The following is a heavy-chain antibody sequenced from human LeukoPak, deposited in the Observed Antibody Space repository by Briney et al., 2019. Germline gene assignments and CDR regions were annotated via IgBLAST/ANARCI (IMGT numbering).Heavy chain of an antibody. CDR3: VRDHDY. CDR2: VSGSGGSP. V-gene: IGHV3-23*01. J-gene: IGHJ4*02. CDR1: GFTFSSYA. Sequence: GGSLRLSCAASGFTFSSYAMSWVRQAPGKGLEWVSAVSGSGGSPYYAASVKGRFTISGDSSQNTLFLQMNSLRAEDTAVYYCVRDHDYWGQGTLVTVSS.